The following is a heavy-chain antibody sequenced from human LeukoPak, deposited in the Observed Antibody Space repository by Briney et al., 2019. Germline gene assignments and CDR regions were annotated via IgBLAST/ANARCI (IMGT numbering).Heavy chain of an antibody. CDR2: IKQDGSEK. CDR3: ARDEPYSDYGDSIAPVG. J-gene: IGHJ4*02. Sequence: GGSLRLSCAASGFTFSSYWMSWVRQAPGKGLEWVANIKQDGSEKYYVDSVKGRFTISRDNAKNSLYLQMNSLRAEDTAVYYCARDEPYSDYGDSIAPVGWGQGTLVTVSS. D-gene: IGHD4-17*01. V-gene: IGHV3-7*01. CDR1: GFTFSSYW.